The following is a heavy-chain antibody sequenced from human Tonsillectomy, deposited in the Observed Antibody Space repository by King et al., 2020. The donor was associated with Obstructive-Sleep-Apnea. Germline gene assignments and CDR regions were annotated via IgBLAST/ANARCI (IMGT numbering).Heavy chain of an antibody. CDR1: GFTFSSYT. V-gene: IGHV3-48*04. D-gene: IGHD3-22*01. CDR3: ARDQPYHSESRGPMDY. Sequence: VQLVESGGGLVQPGGSLRLSCAASGFTFSSYTMNWVRQAPGKGLEWISFIRSSGSIMFYADSVKGRFTISRDNSKNSLYLQMNRLRAEDTAVYYCARDQPYHSESRGPMDYWGQGTLVTVSS. J-gene: IGHJ4*02. CDR2: IRSSGSIM.